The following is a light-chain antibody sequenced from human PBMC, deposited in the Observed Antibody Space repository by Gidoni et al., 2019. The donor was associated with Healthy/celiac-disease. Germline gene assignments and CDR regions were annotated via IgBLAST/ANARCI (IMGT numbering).Light chain of an antibody. CDR3: QQSYRTPLT. Sequence: DIHMTQSTSSLSAYVGDRVTITCRASQSISSYLHWYQQKPGKAPKLLIYAVSSLQIWVASRFSGIGSGTALALTIWCLQPEDFAIYYCQQSYRTPLTFGGGTKVEIK. V-gene: IGKV1-39*01. CDR2: AVS. CDR1: QSISSY. J-gene: IGKJ4*01.